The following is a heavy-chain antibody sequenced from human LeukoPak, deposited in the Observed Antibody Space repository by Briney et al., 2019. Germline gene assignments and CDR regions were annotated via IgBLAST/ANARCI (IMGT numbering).Heavy chain of an antibody. Sequence: PSETLSLTCTVSGGSINSGTDYWGWIRQAPGKGLEWVGRIKSKTDGGTTDYAAPVKGRFTISRDDSKNTLYLQMNSLKNEDTAVYYCTTYPSCGITGPPFDYWGQGTLVTVAA. CDR1: GGSINSGTDY. V-gene: IGHV3-15*01. CDR2: IKSKTDGGTT. CDR3: TTYPSCGITGPPFDY. D-gene: IGHD3-3*01. J-gene: IGHJ4*02.